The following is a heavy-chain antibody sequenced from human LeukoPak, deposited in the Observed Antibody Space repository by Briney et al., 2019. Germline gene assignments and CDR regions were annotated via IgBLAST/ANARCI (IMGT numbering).Heavy chain of an antibody. CDR3: ARDFGDGYNFFY. CDR2: IYSGGST. V-gene: IGHV3-53*01. J-gene: IGHJ4*02. D-gene: IGHD5-24*01. Sequence: GGSLRLSCAASGFIVSSNYMSWVRQAPGKGLEWVSVIYSGGSTYYADSVKGRFTISRDNSKNTLYLQMNSLRAEDTAVYYCARDFGDGYNFFYWGQGTLVTVSS. CDR1: GFIVSSNY.